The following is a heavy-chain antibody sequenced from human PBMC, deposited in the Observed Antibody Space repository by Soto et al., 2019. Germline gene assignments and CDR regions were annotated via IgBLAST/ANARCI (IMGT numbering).Heavy chain of an antibody. D-gene: IGHD3-10*01. CDR2: ISYDGSNK. Sequence: GGSLRLSCAASGFTFSSYAMHWVRQAPGKGLEWVAVISYDGSNKYYADSVKGRFTISRDNSKNTLYLQMNSLRAEDTAVYYCARDRGAFGSGSYCFDYWGQGTLVTVSS. CDR3: ARDRGAFGSGSYCFDY. CDR1: GFTFSSYA. V-gene: IGHV3-30-3*01. J-gene: IGHJ4*02.